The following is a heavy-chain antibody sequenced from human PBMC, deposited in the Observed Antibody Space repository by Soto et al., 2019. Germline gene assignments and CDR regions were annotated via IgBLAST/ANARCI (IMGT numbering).Heavy chain of an antibody. D-gene: IGHD3-3*01. Sequence: SETLSLTCTVSGGSMSSYYWSWIRQPPGKGLEWIGYIYYSGSTNYNPSLKSRVTISVDTSKNQFSLKLSSLTAADTAVYYCARGYNYFWSGYLTWFDPWGLETLLPVSS. CDR2: IYYSGST. J-gene: IGHJ5*02. V-gene: IGHV4-59*01. CDR3: ARGYNYFWSGYLTWFDP. CDR1: GGSMSSYY.